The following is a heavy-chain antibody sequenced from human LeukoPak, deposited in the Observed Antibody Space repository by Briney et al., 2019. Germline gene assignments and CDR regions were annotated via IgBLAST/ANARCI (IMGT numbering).Heavy chain of an antibody. CDR3: TREMPATIVLPFDF. CDR1: GFTFSNYG. D-gene: IGHD5-12*01. Sequence: GGSLRLSCAASGFTFSNYGMTWVRQAPGKGLEWVSGISGSGGSTYYADSVKGRLTISRDNSKNTLYLQMNSLRAEDTAVYYCTREMPATIVLPFDFWGQGTLVTVST. V-gene: IGHV3-23*01. CDR2: ISGSGGST. J-gene: IGHJ4*02.